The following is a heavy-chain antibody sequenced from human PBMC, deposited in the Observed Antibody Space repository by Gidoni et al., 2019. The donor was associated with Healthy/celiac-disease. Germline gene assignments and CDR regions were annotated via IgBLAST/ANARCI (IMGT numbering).Heavy chain of an antibody. V-gene: IGHV2-70*01. CDR1: GFSLSTSGLC. D-gene: IGHD3-9*01. J-gene: IGHJ6*02. CDR2: IDWDDDK. Sequence: QVTLRESGPALVKPTQTLTLTCTFSGFSLSTSGLCVSWIRQPPGKALEWLALIDWDDDKYYSTSRKTRLTISKDTSKNQVVLTMTNMDPVDTATYYCARTELRYFDWLQIVYYYYGMDVWGQGTTVTVSS. CDR3: ARTELRYFDWLQIVYYYYGMDV.